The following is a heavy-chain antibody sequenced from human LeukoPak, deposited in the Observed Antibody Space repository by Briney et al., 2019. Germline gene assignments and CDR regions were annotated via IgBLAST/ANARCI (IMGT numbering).Heavy chain of an antibody. CDR3: ARDIVVVPAAIGLRAFDI. V-gene: IGHV1-2*02. D-gene: IGHD2-2*02. CDR2: INPNSGGT. J-gene: IGHJ3*02. CDR1: GYTFTGYY. Sequence: ASVKVSCKASGYTFTGYYMHWVRQAPGQGLEWMGWINPNSGGTNYAQKFQGRVTMTRDTSISTAYMELSRLRSDDTAVYYCARDIVVVPAAIGLRAFDIWGQGTMVTVSS.